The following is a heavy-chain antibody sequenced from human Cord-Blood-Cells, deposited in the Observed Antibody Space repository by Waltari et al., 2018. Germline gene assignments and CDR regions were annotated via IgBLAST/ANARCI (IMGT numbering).Heavy chain of an antibody. V-gene: IGHV4-34*01. Sequence: QVQLQQWGAGLLKPSETLSLTCAVYGGSFSGYYWSWIRQPPGKGLEWIGEINHSGSTNYNPSLKSRVTISVDTSKNQFSLKLSSVTAADTAVYYCARAWTVVTAFDIWGQGTMVTVSS. CDR2: INHSGST. D-gene: IGHD2-15*01. CDR1: GGSFSGYY. CDR3: ARAWTVVTAFDI. J-gene: IGHJ3*02.